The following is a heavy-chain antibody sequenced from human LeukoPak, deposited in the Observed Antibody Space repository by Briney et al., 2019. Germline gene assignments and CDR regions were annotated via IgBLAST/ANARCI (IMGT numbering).Heavy chain of an antibody. CDR3: AKGGLVHRFDP. J-gene: IGHJ5*02. CDR2: IYADGNT. CDR1: GFIVNTNY. V-gene: IGHV3-53*01. Sequence: PGGSLRLSCAASGFIVNTNYMTWVPQAPGRGLEWVSFIYADGNTYYADSVKGRFTISRDNSKNTLYLQMNSLRADDTAVYYCAKGGLVHRFDPWGQGTPVTVSS.